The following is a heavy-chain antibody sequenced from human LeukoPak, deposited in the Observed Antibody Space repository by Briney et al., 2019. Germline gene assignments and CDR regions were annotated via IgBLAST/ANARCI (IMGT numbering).Heavy chain of an antibody. J-gene: IGHJ4*02. Sequence: SETLSLTCAVYGGSFSGYYWSWIRQPPGKGLEWIGEINHSGSTNYNPSLKSRVTISVDTSKNQFSLKLSSVTAADTAVYYCASHANWGFYFDYWGQGTLVTVSS. V-gene: IGHV4-34*01. CDR2: INHSGST. CDR3: ASHANWGFYFDY. CDR1: GGSFSGYY. D-gene: IGHD7-27*01.